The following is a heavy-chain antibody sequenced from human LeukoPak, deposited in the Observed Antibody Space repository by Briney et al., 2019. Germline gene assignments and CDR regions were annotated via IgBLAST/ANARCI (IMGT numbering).Heavy chain of an antibody. CDR3: ARDRRGYGGNFDY. CDR1: GFTFSNYA. V-gene: IGHV3-66*01. J-gene: IGHJ4*02. CDR2: IYSGGTT. D-gene: IGHD4-23*01. Sequence: PGGSLRLSCAASGFTFSNYAMSWVRQAPGKGLEWVSVIYSGGTTSYADSVKGRFTISRDNSKNTLYLQMNSLRAEDTALYYCARDRRGYGGNFDYWGQGTLVTVSS.